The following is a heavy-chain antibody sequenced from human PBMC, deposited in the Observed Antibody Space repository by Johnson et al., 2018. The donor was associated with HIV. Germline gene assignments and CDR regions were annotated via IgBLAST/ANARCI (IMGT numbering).Heavy chain of an antibody. CDR3: ARAVCRGGRCYSHDAFGI. CDR1: GFTFSNYA. Sequence: QVQLVESGGGVVQPGRSLRLSCAASGFTFSNYAMHWVRQAPGKGLEWVAVISYDGSYKYYADSVKGRFTISRENAKNSLHLQMNSLRVGDTAVYYCARAVCRGGRCYSHDAFGIWGQGTMVTVSS. CDR2: ISYDGSYK. J-gene: IGHJ3*02. D-gene: IGHD2-15*01. V-gene: IGHV3-30*07.